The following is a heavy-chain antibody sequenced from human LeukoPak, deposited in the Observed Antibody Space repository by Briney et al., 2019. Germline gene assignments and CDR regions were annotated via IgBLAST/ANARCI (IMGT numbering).Heavy chain of an antibody. CDR3: ARGHTMVRGVILDAFDI. V-gene: IGHV4-39*07. CDR1: GGSISSSSYY. J-gene: IGHJ3*02. CDR2: IYYSGST. Sequence: SETLSLTCTVSGGSISSSSYYWGWIRQPPGKGLEWIGSIYYSGSTYYNPSLKSRVTISVDTSKNQFSLKLSSVTAADTAVYYCARGHTMVRGVILDAFDIWGQGTMVTVSS. D-gene: IGHD3-10*01.